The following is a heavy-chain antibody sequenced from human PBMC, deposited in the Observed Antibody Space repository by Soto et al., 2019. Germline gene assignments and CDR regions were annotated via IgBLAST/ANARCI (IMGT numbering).Heavy chain of an antibody. J-gene: IGHJ4*02. Sequence: TSETLSLTCDVYGGSFSDYIWTWIRQTPGKGLQWIGQINHSGSANYNPSLKSRVTISVHTSSSQFSLELSSVTAADTAVYYCARGLISGSHYSGGWYYFDSWGQGTQVTV. CDR3: ARGLISGSHYSGGWYYFDS. CDR1: GGSFSDYI. D-gene: IGHD1-26*01. V-gene: IGHV4-34*01. CDR2: INHSGSA.